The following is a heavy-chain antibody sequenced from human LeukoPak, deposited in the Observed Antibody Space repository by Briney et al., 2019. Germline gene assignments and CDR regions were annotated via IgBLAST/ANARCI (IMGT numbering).Heavy chain of an antibody. Sequence: PGGSLRLSCVASGFTFSRHWMTWVRQAPGKGLEWVVNINPDGGDSFYVDSVKGRFIASRDNARNSVFLQMYSLRADDTAVYYCARLKGTTSVFDYWGQGTLVTVSS. D-gene: IGHD4-17*01. V-gene: IGHV3-7*03. CDR2: INPDGGDS. J-gene: IGHJ4*02. CDR3: ARLKGTTSVFDY. CDR1: GFTFSRHW.